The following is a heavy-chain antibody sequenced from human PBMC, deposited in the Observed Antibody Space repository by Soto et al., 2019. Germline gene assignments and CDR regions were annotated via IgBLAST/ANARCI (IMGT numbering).Heavy chain of an antibody. J-gene: IGHJ6*02. Sequence: PVGSLRLSCAASGFTFSSYSMNWVRQAPGKGLEWVSSISSSSSYIYYADSVRGRFTISRDNAKNSLYLQMNSLRAEDTAVYYCARTKGRVLQSNQSYYHGMDVWGQRTTVTVSS. CDR2: ISSSSSYI. D-gene: IGHD4-4*01. CDR1: GFTFSSYS. CDR3: ARTKGRVLQSNQSYYHGMDV. V-gene: IGHV3-21*01.